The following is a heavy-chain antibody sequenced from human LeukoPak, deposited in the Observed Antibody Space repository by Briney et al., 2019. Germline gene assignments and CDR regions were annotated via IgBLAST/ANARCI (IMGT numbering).Heavy chain of an antibody. J-gene: IGHJ4*02. V-gene: IGHV3-74*01. D-gene: IGHD3-9*01. CDR2: INSDGSST. CDR1: GFTFSSYW. CDR3: ARAGRGLRYFDWLTYDY. Sequence: GGSLRLSCAASGFTFSSYWMHWVRQAPGKGLVWVSHINSDGSSTTYADSVKGRFTISRDNAKNTLYLQMNSLRAEDTAVYYCARAGRGLRYFDWLTYDYWGQGTLVTVPS.